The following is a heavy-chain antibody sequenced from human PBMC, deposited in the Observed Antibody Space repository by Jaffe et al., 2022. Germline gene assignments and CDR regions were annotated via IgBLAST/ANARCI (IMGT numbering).Heavy chain of an antibody. Sequence: EVQLVESGGGLVQPGGSLRLSCAASGFTFSSYEMNWVRQAPGKGLEWVSYISSSGTMIYYADSVKGRFTISRDNAKNSLYLQMNSLRAEDTAVYYCARETTLPTYVDCALAYWGQGTLVTVSS. CDR3: ARETTLPTYVDCALAY. J-gene: IGHJ4*02. V-gene: IGHV3-48*03. CDR1: GFTFSSYE. D-gene: IGHD4-17*01. CDR2: ISSSGTMI.